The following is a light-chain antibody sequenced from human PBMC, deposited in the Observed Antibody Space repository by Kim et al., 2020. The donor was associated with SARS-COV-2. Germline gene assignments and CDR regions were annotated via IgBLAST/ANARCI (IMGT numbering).Light chain of an antibody. J-gene: IGKJ2*01. Sequence: QMTQSPSIVSASVGDRVTITCRASQSIRDWLAWYQQKPGQVPKLLIYRASTLETGVPSRFSGSGSGTEFTLTISSLQPDDFATYYCQYYSSYFGQGTKLEIK. CDR2: RAS. V-gene: IGKV1-5*03. CDR3: QYYSSY. CDR1: QSIRDW.